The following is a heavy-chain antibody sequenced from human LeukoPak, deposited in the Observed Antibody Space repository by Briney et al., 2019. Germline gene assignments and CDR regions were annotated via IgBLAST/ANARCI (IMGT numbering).Heavy chain of an antibody. CDR2: VNTDGSST. CDR3: ARDPDIVVVPAAPWAFDI. CDR1: GFTFSSYW. J-gene: IGHJ3*02. D-gene: IGHD2-2*01. Sequence: GGSLRLSCAASGFTFSSYWMHWVRQAPGKGLVWVSRVNTDGSSTSYADSVKGRFTISRDNAKNTLYLQMNSLRAEDTAVYYCARDPDIVVVPAAPWAFDIWGQGTMVTVSS. V-gene: IGHV3-74*01.